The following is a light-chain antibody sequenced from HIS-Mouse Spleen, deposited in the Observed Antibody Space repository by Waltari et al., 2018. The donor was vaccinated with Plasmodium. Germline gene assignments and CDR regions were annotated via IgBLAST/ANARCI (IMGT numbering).Light chain of an antibody. J-gene: IGLJ3*02. CDR2: EDS. Sequence: SYELTQPPSVSVSPGQTARITCSGDALPKTYAYWYQQKSGQAPVLVLDEDSKRPSGIPERFSGSSSGTMATLTISGAQVEDEADYYCYSTDSSGNHRVFGGGTKLTVL. CDR3: YSTDSSGNHRV. V-gene: IGLV3-10*01. CDR1: ALPKTY.